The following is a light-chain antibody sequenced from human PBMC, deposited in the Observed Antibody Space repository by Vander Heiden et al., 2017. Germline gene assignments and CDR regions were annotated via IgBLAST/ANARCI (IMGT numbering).Light chain of an antibody. CDR1: NLGSKS. CDR2: DDT. Sequence: SYVLTQPPSVSVAPVKTAEITCRGNNLGSKSVHWYVQKPGQAPVLVVYDDTYRPAGTPERISGSNTGGTATLTISRVEAGDEAAYYCQVWHSSGDRVVFGGGTKLTVL. V-gene: IGLV3-21*03. J-gene: IGLJ2*01. CDR3: QVWHSSGDRVV.